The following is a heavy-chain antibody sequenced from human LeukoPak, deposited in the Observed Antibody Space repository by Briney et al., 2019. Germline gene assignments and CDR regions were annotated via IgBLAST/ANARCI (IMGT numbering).Heavy chain of an antibody. CDR1: GYTFTVYS. D-gene: IGHD6-13*01. V-gene: IGHV1-2*02. J-gene: IGHJ4*02. CDR2: INPNSGDT. Sequence: ASVKVSCKASGYTFTVYSMHWVRQAPGQGLEWMGWINPNSGDTKYSQNFQGRVTMSWDTSISTAYMELNRLTSDDTAVYYCARDLPGIAPAGQLDYWGQGTLVTVSS. CDR3: ARDLPGIAPAGQLDY.